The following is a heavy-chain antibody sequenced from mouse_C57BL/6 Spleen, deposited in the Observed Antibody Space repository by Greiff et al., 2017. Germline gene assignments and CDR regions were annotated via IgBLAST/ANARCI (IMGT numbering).Heavy chain of an antibody. D-gene: IGHD1-1*01. V-gene: IGHV1-72*01. Sequence: VQLQQPGAELVKPGASVKLSCKASGYTFTSYWMHWVKQRPGRGLEWIGRIDPNSGGTKYNEKFKSKATLTVDKPSSTAYMQLSSLTSEDSAVYYCAREGITTVVALYYAMDYWGQGTSVTVSS. J-gene: IGHJ4*01. CDR3: AREGITTVVALYYAMDY. CDR2: IDPNSGGT. CDR1: GYTFTSYW.